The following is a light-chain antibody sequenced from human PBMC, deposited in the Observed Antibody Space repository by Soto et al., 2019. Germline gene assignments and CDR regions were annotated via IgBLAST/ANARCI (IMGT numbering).Light chain of an antibody. V-gene: IGLV2-14*01. Sequence: QSALTQPASVSGSPGQSITISCTGTSSDVGGYDFVSWYQHRPGKAPKLIIYDVNNRPSGLSNRFSGSKSGNTASLTISGLQTEDEADYYCSSYTSSHTRVFGTGTKVTVL. CDR3: SSYTSSHTRV. CDR2: DVN. J-gene: IGLJ1*01. CDR1: SSDVGGYDF.